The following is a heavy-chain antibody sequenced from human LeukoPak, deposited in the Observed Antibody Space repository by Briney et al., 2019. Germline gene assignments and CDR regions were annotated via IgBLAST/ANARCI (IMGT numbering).Heavy chain of an antibody. D-gene: IGHD2-8*02. V-gene: IGHV3-74*01. CDR2: MNTDGSRT. Sequence: GGSLRLSCAASGFIFSRYWMHWVRQAPGKGLVWVSRMNTDGSRTDYADSVKGRFTISRDNAKNTLYLQMNSLGAEDTAVYHCVSDFTGRDDYWGQGTLVTVSS. J-gene: IGHJ4*02. CDR1: GFIFSRYW. CDR3: VSDFTGRDDY.